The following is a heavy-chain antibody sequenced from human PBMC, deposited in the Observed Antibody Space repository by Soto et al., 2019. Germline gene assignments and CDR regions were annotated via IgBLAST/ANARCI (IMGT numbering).Heavy chain of an antibody. CDR2: VKSKTDGGTP. J-gene: IGHJ4*02. D-gene: IGHD3-10*01. CDR1: GFTFTSAS. V-gene: IGHV3-15*01. CDR3: STGSTGRDY. Sequence: EVQLVESGGGLVKPGGSLRLSCAASGFTFTSASMNWVRQAPGKGLEWVARVKSKTDGGTPDYAAPVKGRFTISRDDSEITLYLQMNSLKTEDAAVYYCSTGSTGRDYWGQGTLVTVSS.